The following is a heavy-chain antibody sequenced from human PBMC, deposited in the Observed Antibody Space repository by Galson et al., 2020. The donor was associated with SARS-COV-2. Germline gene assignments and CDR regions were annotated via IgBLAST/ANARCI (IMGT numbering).Heavy chain of an antibody. CDR2: IYYSGST. CDR3: ARQRLVAAAGNTSLYYYGMDV. V-gene: IGHV4-59*08. J-gene: IGHJ6*02. CDR1: GGSISSYY. Sequence: SETLSLTCTVSGGSISSYYWSWIRQPPGKGLEWIGYIYYSGSTNYNPSLKSRVTISVDTSKNQFSLKLSSVTAADTAVYYCARQRLVAAAGNTSLYYYGMDVWGQGTTVTVSS. D-gene: IGHD6-13*01.